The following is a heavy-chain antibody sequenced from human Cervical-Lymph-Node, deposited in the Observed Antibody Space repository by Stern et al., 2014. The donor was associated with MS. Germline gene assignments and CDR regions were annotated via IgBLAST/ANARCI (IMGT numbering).Heavy chain of an antibody. Sequence: VQLVQSGPELKRPGESLKISCQASGYTFTSYWIGGVRQMPGKGLEWIAIIFPGGSDIRYSPSFKGQVTISADKSSSTAYFQWNNLKASDTAIYYCARQRYFDYWGQGTLVTVSS. V-gene: IGHV5-51*01. CDR1: GYTFTSYW. CDR2: IFPGGSDI. J-gene: IGHJ4*02. CDR3: ARQRYFDY.